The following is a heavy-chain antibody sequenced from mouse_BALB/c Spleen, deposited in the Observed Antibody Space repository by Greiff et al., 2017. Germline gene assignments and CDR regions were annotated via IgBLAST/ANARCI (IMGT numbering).Heavy chain of an antibody. Sequence: EVQGVESGGGLVKPGGSLKLSCAASGFTFSDYYMYWVRQTPEKRLEWVATISDGGSYTYYPDSVKGRFTISRDNAKNNLYLQMSSLKSEDTAMYYCARGITTVVEGYAMDYWGQGTSVTVSS. CDR3: ARGITTVVEGYAMDY. D-gene: IGHD1-1*01. J-gene: IGHJ4*01. CDR2: ISDGGSYT. V-gene: IGHV5-4*02. CDR1: GFTFSDYY.